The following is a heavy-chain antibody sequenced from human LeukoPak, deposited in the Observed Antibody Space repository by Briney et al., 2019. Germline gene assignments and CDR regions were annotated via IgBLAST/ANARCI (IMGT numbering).Heavy chain of an antibody. Sequence: GASVSLSCKASGYTFTNYFLHWLRQAPGQGLEWMGWINSNSGGTHYAQKFQGRVTMTRDTSINTAYMELSRLRSDDTAVYYCARDSFGHDNDFDYWGQGTLVTVSS. CDR3: ARDSFGHDNDFDY. CDR2: INSNSGGT. D-gene: IGHD1-1*01. J-gene: IGHJ4*02. V-gene: IGHV1-2*02. CDR1: GYTFTNYF.